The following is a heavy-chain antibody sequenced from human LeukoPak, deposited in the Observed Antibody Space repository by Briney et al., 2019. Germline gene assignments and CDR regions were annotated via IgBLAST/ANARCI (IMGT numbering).Heavy chain of an antibody. CDR2: IGTAGDR. CDR1: GFTLSNYD. Sequence: GGSLRLSCAASGFTLSNYDMHWVRQTTGKGLEWVPGIGTAGDRYYPASVKGRFTISREIAKSSLYLQMNSLRAEDTAVYYCARVGLGAVHDAFDIWGQGTTVTVSS. D-gene: IGHD1-26*01. V-gene: IGHV3-13*04. J-gene: IGHJ3*02. CDR3: ARVGLGAVHDAFDI.